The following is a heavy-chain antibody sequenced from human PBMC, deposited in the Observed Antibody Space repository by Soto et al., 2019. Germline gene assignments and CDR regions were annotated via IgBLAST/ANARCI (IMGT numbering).Heavy chain of an antibody. J-gene: IGHJ4*02. D-gene: IGHD2-15*01. Sequence: EVQLVESGGGLVQPGGSLRLSCAASGFTVSSNYMSWVRQAPGKGLEWVSVIYSGGSTNYADSVKGRFTISRDNSKNTVYLQMNSLGAEDTAVYYCAREGVVAASDWGQGTLVTVSS. CDR1: GFTVSSNY. CDR2: IYSGGST. V-gene: IGHV3-66*01. CDR3: AREGVVAASD.